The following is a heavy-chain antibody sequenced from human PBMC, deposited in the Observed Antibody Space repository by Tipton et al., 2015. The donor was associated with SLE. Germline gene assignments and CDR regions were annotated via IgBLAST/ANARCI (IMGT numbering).Heavy chain of an antibody. CDR1: GGSFSGYY. Sequence: TLSLTCAVYGGSFSGYYWSWIRQPPGKGLEWIGEINHIGSTNYNPSPKSRVTISVDTSKNQFSLKLSSVTAADTDVYYCARRRIGRWIQVGPFAYWGEGTMDTVSS. J-gene: IGHJ4*02. V-gene: IGHV4-34*01. D-gene: IGHD5-24*01. CDR2: INHIGST. CDR3: ARRRIGRWIQVGPFAY.